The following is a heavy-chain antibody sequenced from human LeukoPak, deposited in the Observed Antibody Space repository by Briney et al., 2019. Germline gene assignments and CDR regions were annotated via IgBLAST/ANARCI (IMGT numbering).Heavy chain of an antibody. D-gene: IGHD3-22*01. Sequence: GGSLRLSCAASGFTFSSYWMSWVRQAPGKGLEWVANIKQDGSEKYYVDSVKGRFTISRDNAKNSLYLRMNSLRAEDTAVYYCARVDVLYYDSSGYFDYWGQGTLVTVSS. J-gene: IGHJ4*02. V-gene: IGHV3-7*01. CDR1: GFTFSSYW. CDR2: IKQDGSEK. CDR3: ARVDVLYYDSSGYFDY.